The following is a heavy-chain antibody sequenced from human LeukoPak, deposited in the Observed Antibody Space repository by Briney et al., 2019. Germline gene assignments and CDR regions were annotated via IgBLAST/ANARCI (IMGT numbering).Heavy chain of an antibody. J-gene: IGHJ5*02. CDR2: TFHDGNT. Sequence: SETLSLTCTVSGGSISSYYWSWIRRPPGKGLEWIGNTFHDGNTRYNPSLKGRVTISVDRSKNDFSLNLSSVTAADTAVYYCARDLRIGVDSPNLFDPWGQGTLVTVSS. CDR3: ARDLRIGVDSPNLFDP. D-gene: IGHD3-3*01. V-gene: IGHV4-59*12. CDR1: GGSISSYY.